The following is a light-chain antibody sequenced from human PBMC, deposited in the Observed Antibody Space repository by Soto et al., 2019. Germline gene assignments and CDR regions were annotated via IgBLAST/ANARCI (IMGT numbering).Light chain of an antibody. V-gene: IGKV1-5*03. CDR3: QQYNSYPLT. Sequence: DIQMTQSPSTLSASVGDRVTITCRASQSISSWLAWYQQKPWKAPKLLIYKASSLESGVPSRFSGSGSGTEFTLTISILQPDDFATYYCQQYNSYPLTFGGGTKVEIK. J-gene: IGKJ4*01. CDR2: KAS. CDR1: QSISSW.